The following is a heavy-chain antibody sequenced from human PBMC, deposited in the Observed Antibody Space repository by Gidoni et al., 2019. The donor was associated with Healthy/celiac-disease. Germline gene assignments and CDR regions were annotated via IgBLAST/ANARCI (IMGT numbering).Heavy chain of an antibody. Sequence: FTSYAMHWVRQAPGQGLEWMGWINAGNGNTKYSQKFQGRVTITRDTSASTAYMELSSLRAEDTAVYYCARGSYGSGTPEAYFDYWGQGTLVTVSS. J-gene: IGHJ4*02. V-gene: IGHV1-3*01. CDR3: ARGSYGSGTPEAYFDY. CDR1: FTSYA. CDR2: INAGNGNT. D-gene: IGHD3-10*01.